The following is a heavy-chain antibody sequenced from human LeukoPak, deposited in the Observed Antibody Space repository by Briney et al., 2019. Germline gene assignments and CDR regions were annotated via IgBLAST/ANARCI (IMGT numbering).Heavy chain of an antibody. CDR1: GFTFSSYG. CDR3: AKDQLHTSNFDY. D-gene: IGHD1-1*01. V-gene: IGHV3-30*02. CDR2: IRYDGSNK. Sequence: GGSLRLSCAASGFTFSSYGMHWVRQAPGKGLEWVAFIRYDGSNKYYADSVKGRFTISRDNSKNTLYLQMNSLRAEDTAVYYCAKDQLHTSNFDYWGQGTLVTVSS. J-gene: IGHJ4*02.